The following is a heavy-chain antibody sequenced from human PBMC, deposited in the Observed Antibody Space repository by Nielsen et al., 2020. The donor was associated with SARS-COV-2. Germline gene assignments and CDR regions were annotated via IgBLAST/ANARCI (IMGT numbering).Heavy chain of an antibody. V-gene: IGHV3-23*01. J-gene: IGHJ4*02. Sequence: GESLKISCAASGFTFSSYAMSWVRQAPGKGLEWVSAISGSGGSTYYADSVKGRFTISRDNSKNTLYLQMNSLRAEDTAVYYCAKVERVYSGDYLWGQGTLVTVSS. CDR3: AKVERVYSGDYL. CDR2: ISGSGGST. D-gene: IGHD3-22*01. CDR1: GFTFSSYA.